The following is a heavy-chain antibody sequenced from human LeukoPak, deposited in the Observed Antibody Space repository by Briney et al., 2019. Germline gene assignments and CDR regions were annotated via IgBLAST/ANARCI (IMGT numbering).Heavy chain of an antibody. CDR2: ISSSGSTI. CDR1: GFTFGTYS. V-gene: IGHV3-48*02. Sequence: GGSLRLSCAASGFTFGTYSMNWVRQAPGKGLEWVSYISSSGSTIYYADSVRGRFTISRDNAKNSLHLQMNSLRDEDTAVYYCATDSGGVDYWGQGTLVTVSS. J-gene: IGHJ4*02. D-gene: IGHD6-19*01. CDR3: ATDSGGVDY.